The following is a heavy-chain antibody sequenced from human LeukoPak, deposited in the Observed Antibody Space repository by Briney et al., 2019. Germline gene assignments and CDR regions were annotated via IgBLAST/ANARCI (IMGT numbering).Heavy chain of an antibody. Sequence: GGSLRLSCAASGFTISTNYMSWVRQAPGKGMEWVSVIYSGDNTYYSDSVKGRFTISRDISKNTMYLQMKSLRDEDTAVYYCAVVDNSGWYCHDYWGQGTLVTVSS. D-gene: IGHD6-19*01. CDR1: GFTISTNY. J-gene: IGHJ4*02. CDR2: IYSGDNT. CDR3: AVVDNSGWYCHDY. V-gene: IGHV3-66*01.